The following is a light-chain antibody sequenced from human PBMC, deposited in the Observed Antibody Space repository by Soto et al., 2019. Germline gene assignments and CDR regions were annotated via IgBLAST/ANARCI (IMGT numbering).Light chain of an antibody. V-gene: IGKV4-1*01. CDR2: DTS. Sequence: DIVMTQSPDSLALSLGERASINFKSSQMILHSSNNKICLAWYQHKPGQTPRLLIYDTSTRATGVPTRFSGSRSGAEFTLTINSLQSEDFAVYYCQPYNNWPLTFGGGTKV. CDR1: QMILHSSNNKIC. J-gene: IGKJ4*01. CDR3: QPYNNWPLT.